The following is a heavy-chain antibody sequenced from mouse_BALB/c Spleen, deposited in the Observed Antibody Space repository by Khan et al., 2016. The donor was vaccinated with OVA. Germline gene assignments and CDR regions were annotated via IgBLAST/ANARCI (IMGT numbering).Heavy chain of an antibody. V-gene: IGHV1S137*01. CDR2: ISTYYGDA. CDR1: GYTFTDFA. D-gene: IGHD1-3*01. CDR3: ARGSGNSRFAY. Sequence: QVQLKQSGAELVRPGVSVKISCKGSGYTFTDFAMHWVKQSHAKSLEWIGVISTYYGDASYNQKFKGKATVTVDKSSSTAYMALARLTSEDSAIYYCARGSGNSRFAYWGQGTLVTVSA. J-gene: IGHJ3*01.